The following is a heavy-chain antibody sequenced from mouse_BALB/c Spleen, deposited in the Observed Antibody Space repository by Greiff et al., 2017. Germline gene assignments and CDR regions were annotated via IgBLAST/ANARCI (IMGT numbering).Heavy chain of an antibody. CDR3: ARGDGYGLDY. V-gene: IGHV1-4*01. D-gene: IGHD2-2*01. CDR1: GYTFTSYT. Sequence: QVHVKQSGAELARPGASVKMSCKASGYTFTSYTMHWVKQRPGQGLEWIGYINPSSGYTNYNQKFKDKATLTADKSSSTAYMQLSSLTSEDSAVYYCARGDGYGLDYWGQGTTLTVSS. J-gene: IGHJ2*01. CDR2: INPSSGYT.